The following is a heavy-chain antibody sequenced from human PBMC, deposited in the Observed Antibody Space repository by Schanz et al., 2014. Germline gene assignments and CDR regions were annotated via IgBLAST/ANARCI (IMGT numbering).Heavy chain of an antibody. J-gene: IGHJ4*02. D-gene: IGHD4-17*01. CDR1: GLTFGGYG. CDR3: VSAYGEFLDH. V-gene: IGHV3-33*01. Sequence: QVQLVESGGAGAQLGGPLGFSLPPPGLTFGGYGLHWVRQAPGRGLEWVAVVWHDGINRYYADSVKGRFTISRDNSKNTLYLEMNSLRAEDTAMYYCVSAYGEFLDHWGQGTLVTVSS. CDR2: VWHDGINR.